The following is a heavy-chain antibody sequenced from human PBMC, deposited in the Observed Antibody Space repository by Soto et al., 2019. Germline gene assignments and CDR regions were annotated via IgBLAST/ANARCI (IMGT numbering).Heavy chain of an antibody. J-gene: IGHJ4*02. CDR3: ARGVYGYPPAAYDK. V-gene: IGHV1-2*04. Sequence: QVQLVQSGAEVKKPGASVKVSCKASGYTFTGYYMHWVRQAPGQGLEWMGWINPNSGGTKYAQKFQDWVTMTRDTSINTAYMELSRLRSDDTATYYCARGVYGYPPAAYDKWGQGTLVTVSS. CDR2: INPNSGGT. D-gene: IGHD5-12*01. CDR1: GYTFTGYY.